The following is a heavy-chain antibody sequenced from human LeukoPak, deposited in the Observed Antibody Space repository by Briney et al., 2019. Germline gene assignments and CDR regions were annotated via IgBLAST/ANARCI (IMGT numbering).Heavy chain of an antibody. D-gene: IGHD2-15*01. V-gene: IGHV3-7*01. Sequence: GGSLRLSCAASGFTFTSNAMSWARQAPGKGLGWVASINEDGSEKYYVDSVKGRFTISRDNAKNSLDLQMNSLRAEDTAVYYCARGGGSFGCWGQGSLVAVSS. CDR1: GFTFTSNA. CDR3: ARGGGSFGC. J-gene: IGHJ4*02. CDR2: INEDGSEK.